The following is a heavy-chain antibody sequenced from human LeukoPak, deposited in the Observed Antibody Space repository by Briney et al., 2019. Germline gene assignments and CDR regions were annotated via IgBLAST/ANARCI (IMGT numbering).Heavy chain of an antibody. J-gene: IGHJ3*02. V-gene: IGHV3-23*01. D-gene: IGHD2-15*01. CDR3: AKKEGVVVVADEAVGAFDI. CDR1: GFTFSSYA. CDR2: ISHSGSST. Sequence: PGGSLRLSCAASGFTFSSYAMSWVRQAPGKGLEWVSTISHSGSSTYYADSVKGRFTTSRDNSKNTLYLQMNSLRAEDTAVYYCAKKEGVVVVADEAVGAFDIWGQGTMVTVSS.